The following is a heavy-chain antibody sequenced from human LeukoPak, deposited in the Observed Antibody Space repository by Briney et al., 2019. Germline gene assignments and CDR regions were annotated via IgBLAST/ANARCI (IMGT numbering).Heavy chain of an antibody. CDR2: ISAYNGNT. Sequence: ASVKVSCKASGYTFTSYGISWVRQAPGQGLEWMGWISAYNGNTNYAQKLQGRVTMTTDTSTSTAYMELRSLRSDDTAVYYCARVYGSGRPLASWFDPWGQGTLVTVSS. V-gene: IGHV1-18*01. CDR3: ARVYGSGRPLASWFDP. D-gene: IGHD3-10*01. J-gene: IGHJ5*02. CDR1: GYTFTSYG.